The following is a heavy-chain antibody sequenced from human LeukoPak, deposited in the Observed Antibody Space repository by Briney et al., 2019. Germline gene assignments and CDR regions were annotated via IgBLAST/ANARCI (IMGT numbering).Heavy chain of an antibody. CDR2: INPSGGST. J-gene: IGHJ4*02. V-gene: IGHV1-46*01. Sequence: GASVKVSCMASGYTFTSYYMHWVRQAPGQGLEWMGIINPSGGSTSYAQKFQGRVTMTRDTSTSTVYMELSSLRSEDTAVYYCARLKVYGDYLSPAVYWGQGTLVTVSS. CDR1: GYTFTSYY. D-gene: IGHD4-17*01. CDR3: ARLKVYGDYLSPAVY.